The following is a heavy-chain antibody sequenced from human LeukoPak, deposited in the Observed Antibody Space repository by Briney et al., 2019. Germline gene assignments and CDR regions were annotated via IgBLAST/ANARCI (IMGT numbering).Heavy chain of an antibody. D-gene: IGHD2-2*01. J-gene: IGHJ4*02. CDR1: GFTFSSYW. CDR3: ARGACSSTSCYARVARVYFDY. CDR2: IKQDGSEK. Sequence: GGSLRLSCAASGFTFSSYWMSWVRQAPGKGLEWVANIKQDGSEKYYVDSVKGRFTISRDNAKNSLYLQMNSLRAEDTAVYYCARGACSSTSCYARVARVYFDYWGQGTLVTVSS. V-gene: IGHV3-7*01.